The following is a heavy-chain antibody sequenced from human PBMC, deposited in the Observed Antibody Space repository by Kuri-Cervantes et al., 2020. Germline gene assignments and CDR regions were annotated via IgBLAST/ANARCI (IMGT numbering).Heavy chain of an antibody. CDR3: ARDRYGDYSMDY. V-gene: IGHV3-48*01. CDR2: ITSSGNTI. Sequence: GGSLRLSCAASGFTFSSHNMNWVRQTPGKGLECISSITSSGNTIYYADSVKGRFTISRDNAKSSLFLQMDSLRADDTAVYYCARDRYGDYSMDYWGQGTLVTVSS. J-gene: IGHJ4*02. CDR1: GFTFSSHN. D-gene: IGHD4-17*01.